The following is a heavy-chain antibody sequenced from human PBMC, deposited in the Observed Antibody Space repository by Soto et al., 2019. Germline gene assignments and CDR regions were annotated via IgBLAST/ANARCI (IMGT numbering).Heavy chain of an antibody. CDR3: ACIDYYDSSGYYLDY. CDR1: GFTFSSYS. J-gene: IGHJ4*02. D-gene: IGHD3-22*01. Sequence: PGGSLRLSCAACGFTFSSYSMNWVRQAPGKGLEWVSSISSSSSYIYYADSVKGRFTISRDNAKNSLYLQMNSLRAEDTAVYYCACIDYYDSSGYYLDYWGQGTLVTVSS. V-gene: IGHV3-21*01. CDR2: ISSSSSYI.